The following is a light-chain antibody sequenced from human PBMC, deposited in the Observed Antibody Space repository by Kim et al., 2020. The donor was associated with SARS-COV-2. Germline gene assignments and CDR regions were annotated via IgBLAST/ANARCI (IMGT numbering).Light chain of an antibody. CDR2: QDS. CDR3: QAWDSSIVV. Sequence: VSPGQTASFTCSGDKLVDKYACWYRQKPGQSPVLVIYQDSKRPSGIPERFSGSNSGNTATLTISGTQAMDEADYYCQAWDSSIVVFGGGTKVTVL. J-gene: IGLJ2*01. V-gene: IGLV3-1*01. CDR1: KLVDKY.